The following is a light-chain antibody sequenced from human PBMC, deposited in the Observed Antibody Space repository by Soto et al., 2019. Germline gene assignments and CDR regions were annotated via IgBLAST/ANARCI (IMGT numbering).Light chain of an antibody. Sequence: QSVLTQPPSASGSPGQSVTISCTGTSSDVGGYNYVSWYQQHPGKAPKLMIFEVSKRPSGVPDRFSGSKSGNTASLTVSGLQAEDEADYYCTSYAGSINWVSGGGTKVTVL. V-gene: IGLV2-8*01. J-gene: IGLJ3*02. CDR1: SSDVGGYNY. CDR2: EVS. CDR3: TSYAGSINWV.